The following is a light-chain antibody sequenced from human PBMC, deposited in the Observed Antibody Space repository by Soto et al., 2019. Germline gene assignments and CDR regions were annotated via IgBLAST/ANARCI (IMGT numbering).Light chain of an antibody. CDR3: QQSYSVPLT. Sequence: DIQMTQSPSSLSASVGDRVTITCRASQNIVNYLNWYQRKPGKAPKLLIYGASSLQRGVPSRFSGSGSETDFTLTISTLQPEELGTFYCQQSYSVPLTFGGGTKVEIK. J-gene: IGKJ4*01. V-gene: IGKV1-39*01. CDR2: GAS. CDR1: QNIVNY.